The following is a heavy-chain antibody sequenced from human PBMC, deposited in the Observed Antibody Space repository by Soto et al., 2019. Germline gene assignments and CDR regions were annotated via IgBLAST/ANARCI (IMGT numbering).Heavy chain of an antibody. D-gene: IGHD3-9*01. CDR2: ISGSGGST. CDR1: GFTFSSYA. CDR3: AKYFDWLLAEFWFDY. Sequence: GGSLRLSCAASGFTFSSYAMSWVRQAPGKGLEWVSVISGSGGSTYYAGSVKGRFTISRDNSKNTLYLQMNSLRAEDTSVYYCAKYFDWLLAEFWFDYWGQGTLVTVSS. J-gene: IGHJ4*02. V-gene: IGHV3-23*01.